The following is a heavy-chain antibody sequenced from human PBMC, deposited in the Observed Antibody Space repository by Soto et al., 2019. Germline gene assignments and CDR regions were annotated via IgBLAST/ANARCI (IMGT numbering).Heavy chain of an antibody. CDR1: GFTFSSYS. CDR2: ISSSSSTI. D-gene: IGHD1-1*01. CDR3: ASELADLNWFEP. V-gene: IGHV3-48*02. Sequence: GGSLRLSCAASGFTFSSYSMNWVRQAPGRGLEWVSYISSSSSTIYYADSVKGRFTISRDNAKNSLYLQMNSLRDEDTAVYYCASELADLNWFEPWGQGTLVTVSS. J-gene: IGHJ5*02.